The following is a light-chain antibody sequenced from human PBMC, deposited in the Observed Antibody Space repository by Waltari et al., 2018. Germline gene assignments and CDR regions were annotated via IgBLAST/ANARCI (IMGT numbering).Light chain of an antibody. CDR2: AAS. J-gene: IGKJ3*01. CDR3: QQSYSTPLFT. Sequence: DIQMTQSPSSLSASVGDRVTITCRASQGISSYLNWYQQNPGKAPKLLIYAASSLQSGVPSRFSGSGSGTDFTLTISSLQPEDFATYYCQQSYSTPLFTFGPGTKVDIK. V-gene: IGKV1-39*01. CDR1: QGISSY.